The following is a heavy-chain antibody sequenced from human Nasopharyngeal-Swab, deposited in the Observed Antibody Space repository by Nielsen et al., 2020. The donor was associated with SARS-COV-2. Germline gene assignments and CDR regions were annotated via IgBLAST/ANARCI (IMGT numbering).Heavy chain of an antibody. Sequence: GESLKISCAASGFTFSGYGMHWVRQAPGKGLEWVAVISYDGSNKYYADSVKGRFTISRDNSKNTLYLQMNSLRAEDTAVYYCAKAYGGYVPFDYWGQGTLVTVSS. J-gene: IGHJ4*02. V-gene: IGHV3-30*18. CDR2: ISYDGSNK. CDR1: GFTFSGYG. CDR3: AKAYGGYVPFDY. D-gene: IGHD5-12*01.